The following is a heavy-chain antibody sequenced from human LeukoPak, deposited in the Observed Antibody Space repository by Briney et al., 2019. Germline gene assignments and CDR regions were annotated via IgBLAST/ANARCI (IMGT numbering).Heavy chain of an antibody. Sequence: PSETLSLTCAVYGGSFSGYYWSRIRQPPGKGLEWIGEINHSGSTNYNPSLKSRVTISVDTSKNQFSLKMSSVTAADTAVYYCARVAMVRGVIVGYYYYGMDVWGQGTTVTVSS. J-gene: IGHJ6*02. D-gene: IGHD3-10*01. V-gene: IGHV4-34*01. CDR2: INHSGST. CDR1: GGSFSGYY. CDR3: ARVAMVRGVIVGYYYYGMDV.